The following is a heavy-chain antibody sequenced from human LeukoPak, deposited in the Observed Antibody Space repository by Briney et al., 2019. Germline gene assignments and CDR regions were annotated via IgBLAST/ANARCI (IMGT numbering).Heavy chain of an antibody. CDR1: GFTFSNYW. Sequence: GGSLRLSCAASGFTFSNYWMTWVRQAPGKGLEWVANIKEDGSQKYHADSVMGRLTISRDNGKNSVYLQVNSLRVEDTAVYFCTSIGYRSSSLDYWGQGTPVTVSS. V-gene: IGHV3-7*01. CDR2: IKEDGSQK. D-gene: IGHD6-13*01. CDR3: TSIGYRSSSLDY. J-gene: IGHJ4*02.